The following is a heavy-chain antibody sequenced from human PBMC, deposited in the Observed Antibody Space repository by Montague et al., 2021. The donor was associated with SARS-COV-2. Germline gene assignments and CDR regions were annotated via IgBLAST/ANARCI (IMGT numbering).Heavy chain of an antibody. V-gene: IGHV4-61*02. CDR2: IYTSGST. D-gene: IGHD6-25*01. Sequence: TLSLTCTVSIGSISSGSYYWSWIRQPAGKGLEWIGRIYTSGSTNYNSSLKSRVTISVDTSKNQFSLKLSSVTAADTAVYYCARGGYSSGWNGLHWFDPWGQGTLVTVSS. CDR3: ARGGYSSGWNGLHWFDP. CDR1: IGSISSGSYY. J-gene: IGHJ5*02.